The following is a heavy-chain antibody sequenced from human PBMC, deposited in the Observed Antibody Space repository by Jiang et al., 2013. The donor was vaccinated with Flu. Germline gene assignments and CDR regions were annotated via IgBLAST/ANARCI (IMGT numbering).Heavy chain of an antibody. CDR3: ARSPVDRYYYYGMDV. Sequence: GLVKPSETLSLTCTVSGGSISSYYWSWIRQPPGKGLEWIGYIYYSGSTNYNPSLKSRVTISVDTSKNQFSLKLSSVTAADTAVYYCARSPVDRYYYYGMDVWGKGTTVTVSS. CDR2: IYYSGST. CDR1: GGSISSYY. J-gene: IGHJ6*04. V-gene: IGHV4-59*08.